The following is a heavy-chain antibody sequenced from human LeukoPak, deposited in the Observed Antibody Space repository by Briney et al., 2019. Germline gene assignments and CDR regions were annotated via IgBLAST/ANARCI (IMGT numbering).Heavy chain of an antibody. CDR2: IYTSGST. CDR3: ARDLGYDFWSGYYGMDV. CDR1: GGSISSYY. D-gene: IGHD3-3*01. J-gene: IGHJ6*02. V-gene: IGHV4-4*07. Sequence: TSETLSLTCTVSGGSISSYYRSWIRQPAGKGLEWIGRIYTSGSTNYNPSLKSRVTMSVDTSKNQFSLKLSSVTAADTAVYYCARDLGYDFWSGYYGMDVWGQGTTVTVSS.